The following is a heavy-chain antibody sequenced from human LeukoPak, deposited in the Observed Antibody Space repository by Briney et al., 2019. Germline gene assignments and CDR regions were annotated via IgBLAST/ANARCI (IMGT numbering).Heavy chain of an antibody. J-gene: IGHJ6*03. V-gene: IGHV4-38-2*02. Sequence: SETLSLTCTVSGYSISSGYYWVWIRETPGKGLEWIGSIYRSGSTNYNPSLKSRVTISVDTSKNQFSLKVNSVTAADTALYYCARGDCSSTICYSPMDVWGKGTTVTVSS. CDR3: ARGDCSSTICYSPMDV. CDR1: GYSISSGYY. CDR2: IYRSGST. D-gene: IGHD2-2*01.